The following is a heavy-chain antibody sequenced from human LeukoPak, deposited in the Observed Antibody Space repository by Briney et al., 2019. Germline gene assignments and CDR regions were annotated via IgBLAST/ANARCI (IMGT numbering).Heavy chain of an antibody. CDR3: ARGNGYYGSGSHRVAYFDY. J-gene: IGHJ4*02. D-gene: IGHD3-10*01. CDR2: IIPIFGTA. Sequence: SVEVSCKASGGTFSSYAISWVRQAPGQGLEWMGGIIPIFGTANYAQKFQGRVTITTDESTSTAYMELSSLRSEDTAVYYCARGNGYYGSGSHRVAYFDYWGQGTLVTVSS. V-gene: IGHV1-69*05. CDR1: GGTFSSYA.